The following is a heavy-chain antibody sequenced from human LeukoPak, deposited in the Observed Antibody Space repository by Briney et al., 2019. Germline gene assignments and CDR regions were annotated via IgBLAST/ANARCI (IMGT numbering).Heavy chain of an antibody. CDR1: GFTFSSYE. V-gene: IGHV3-48*03. CDR2: ISGSGSTI. Sequence: AGGSLRLSCAVSGFTFSSYEMNWIRQAPGKRLEWASYISGSGSTIFYADSVKGRFTISRDNAKNSLYLQMNSLRAEDTAFYYCARDGPNWDVDYWGQGTLVTVSS. D-gene: IGHD7-27*01. CDR3: ARDGPNWDVDY. J-gene: IGHJ4*02.